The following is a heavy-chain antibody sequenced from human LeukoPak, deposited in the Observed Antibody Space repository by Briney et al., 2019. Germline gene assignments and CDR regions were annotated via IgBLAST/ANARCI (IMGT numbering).Heavy chain of an antibody. D-gene: IGHD2-15*01. Sequence: GGSLRLSCAASGFTFSDAWMSWVRQAPGMGLEWVGRIKTKADGATTDYAAPVKGRFTISRDDSKTTLYLQINSLKTEDTAVYYCTADMPASSRAADYWGQGTLATVSS. CDR2: IKTKADGATT. V-gene: IGHV3-15*01. CDR3: TADMPASSRAADY. CDR1: GFTFSDAW. J-gene: IGHJ4*02.